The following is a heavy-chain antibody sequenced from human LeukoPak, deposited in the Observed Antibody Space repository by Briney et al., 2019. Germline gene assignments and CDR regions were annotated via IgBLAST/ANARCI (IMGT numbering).Heavy chain of an antibody. CDR1: GFTFSSYA. D-gene: IGHD3-22*01. V-gene: IGHV3-23*01. J-gene: IGHJ4*02. Sequence: PGGSLRLSCAASGFTFSSYAMSWVRQAPGKGLEWVSAISGSGGSTYYADSVKGRFTISRDNSKNTLYLQMNSLRAEDTAVYYCAPTPAPSRYYYPFDYWGQGTLVTVSS. CDR2: ISGSGGST. CDR3: APTPAPSRYYYPFDY.